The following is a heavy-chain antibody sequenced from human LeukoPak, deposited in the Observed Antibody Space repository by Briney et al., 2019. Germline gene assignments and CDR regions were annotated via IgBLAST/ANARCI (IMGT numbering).Heavy chain of an antibody. CDR1: GYTFTSYD. CDR3: ARDSYYGSGSEDY. D-gene: IGHD3-10*01. Sequence: GASVKVSCKASGYTFTSYDTNWVRQATGQALEWMGWMNPNSGNTGYAQKFQGRVTMTRNTSISTAYMELSSLRSEDTAVYYCARDSYYGSGSEDYWGQGTLVTVSS. CDR2: MNPNSGNT. J-gene: IGHJ4*02. V-gene: IGHV1-8*01.